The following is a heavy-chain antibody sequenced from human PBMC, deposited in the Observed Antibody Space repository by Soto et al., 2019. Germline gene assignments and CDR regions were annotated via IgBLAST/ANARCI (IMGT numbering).Heavy chain of an antibody. CDR2: IWYDGSNK. J-gene: IGHJ4*02. V-gene: IGHV3-33*08. Sequence: GGSLRLSCAASGFTFSSYGMHWVRQAPGKGLEWVAVIWYDGSNKYYADSVKGRFTISRDNSKNTLYLQMNSLRADDTAVYCCARGGSSSPRICFDYWGQGTLVTVYS. CDR1: GFTFSSYG. CDR3: ARGGSSSPRICFDY. D-gene: IGHD6-6*01.